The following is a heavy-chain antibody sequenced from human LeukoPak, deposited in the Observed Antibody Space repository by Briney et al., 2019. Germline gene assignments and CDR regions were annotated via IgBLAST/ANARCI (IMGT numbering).Heavy chain of an antibody. V-gene: IGHV4-34*01. Sequence: PSETLSLTCAVYGGSFSGYYWSWIRQPPGKGLEWIGEINHSGSTNYNPSLKSRVSISVDTSKNQFSLKLSSVTAADTAVYYCARWSENSSSWYTYFDYWGQGTLVTVSS. CDR3: ARWSENSSSWYTYFDY. J-gene: IGHJ4*02. CDR2: INHSGST. D-gene: IGHD6-13*01. CDR1: GGSFSGYY.